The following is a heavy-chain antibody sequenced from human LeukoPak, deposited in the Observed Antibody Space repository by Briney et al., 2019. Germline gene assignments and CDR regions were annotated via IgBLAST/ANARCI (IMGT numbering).Heavy chain of an antibody. V-gene: IGHV1-2*02. D-gene: IGHD1-26*01. J-gene: IGHJ6*02. CDR2: INPNSGGT. Sequence: ASVKVSCKASGYTFTGYYMHWVRQAPGQGLEWMGWINPNSGGTNYAQKFQGRVTMTRDTSISTAYMELSRLRFDDTAVYYCARDPRPGGVQWDLTSYYYYGMDVWGQGTTVTVSS. CDR1: GYTFTGYY. CDR3: ARDPRPGGVQWDLTSYYYYGMDV.